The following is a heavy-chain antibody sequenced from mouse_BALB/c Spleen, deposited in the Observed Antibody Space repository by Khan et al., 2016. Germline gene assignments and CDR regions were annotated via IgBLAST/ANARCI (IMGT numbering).Heavy chain of an antibody. CDR3: GKGFGNYGFFDF. CDR2: INTYTGAS. V-gene: IGHV9-3-1*01. CDR1: GYTFTDYG. J-gene: IGHJ2*01. D-gene: IGHD2-1*01. Sequence: QIQLVQSGPELKKPGETVKISCKASGYTFTDYGMNWVQQAPGKGLKWMGRINTYTGASTYADAFKGRFAFALETSASTAYLQINNLKNEDTATYFCGKGFGNYGFFDFWGQGTTLTVSS.